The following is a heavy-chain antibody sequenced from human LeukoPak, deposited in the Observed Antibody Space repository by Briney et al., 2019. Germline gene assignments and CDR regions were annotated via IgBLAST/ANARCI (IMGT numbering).Heavy chain of an antibody. Sequence: PGGSLRLSCAASGFTFSSYDMNWVRQAPGKGLAWVSYISSSGSTIYYADSVKGRFTIYRDNAKNSLYLQMNSLRAEDTAVYYCARRTYDILTGRLNYGMDVWGQGTTVTVSS. CDR2: ISSSGSTI. J-gene: IGHJ6*02. D-gene: IGHD3-9*01. V-gene: IGHV3-48*03. CDR3: ARRTYDILTGRLNYGMDV. CDR1: GFTFSSYD.